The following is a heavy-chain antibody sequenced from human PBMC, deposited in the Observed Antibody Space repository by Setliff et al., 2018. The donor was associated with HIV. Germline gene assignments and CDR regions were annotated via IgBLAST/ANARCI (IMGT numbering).Heavy chain of an antibody. CDR3: VKEVKGYFDY. J-gene: IGHJ4*02. CDR1: GFSFSIYH. V-gene: IGHV3-48*01. Sequence: GGSLRLSCAASGFSFSIYHMNWVRQAPGKGLEWVSYIRSDSTIIYYADSVKGRFTISRDNSKTTVYLQMNSLRADDTAIYYCVKEVKGYFDYWGQGILVTVSS. CDR2: IRSDSTII.